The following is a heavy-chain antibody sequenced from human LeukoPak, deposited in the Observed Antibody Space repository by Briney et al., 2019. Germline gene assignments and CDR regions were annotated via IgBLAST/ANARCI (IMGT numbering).Heavy chain of an antibody. CDR1: GGSISSSNYF. CDR2: IYYSGST. J-gene: IGHJ4*02. CDR3: ASYCSSTSCYAGFDY. V-gene: IGHV4-30-4*08. D-gene: IGHD2-2*01. Sequence: PSETLSLTCTVSGGSISSSNYFWGWIRQPPGKGLEWIGYIYYSGSTYYNPSLKSRVTISVDTSKNQFSLKLSSVTAADTAVYYCASYCSSTSCYAGFDYWGQGTLVTVSS.